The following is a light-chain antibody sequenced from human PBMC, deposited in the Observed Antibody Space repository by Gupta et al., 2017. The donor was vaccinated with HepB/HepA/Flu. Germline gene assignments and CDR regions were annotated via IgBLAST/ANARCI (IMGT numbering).Light chain of an antibody. CDR1: QSISTH. CDR2: GAS. V-gene: IGKV1-39*01. Sequence: DIQMTQSPSSLSASVGDRVTITCRASQSISTHLNWYQHKTGKAPDLLIYGASTLQSGVPSRVSGSGSGTDFTLTINSLQPEDFSTYYCQHSYTTPPYTFGQGTNLEIK. J-gene: IGKJ2*01. CDR3: QHSYTTPPYT.